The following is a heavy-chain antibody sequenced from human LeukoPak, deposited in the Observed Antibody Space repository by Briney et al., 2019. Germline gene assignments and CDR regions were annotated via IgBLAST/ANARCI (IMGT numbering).Heavy chain of an antibody. CDR2: ISDDGRSK. CDR3: AKRPSDYGDYVSYFDY. Sequence: GGSLRLSCAASGFSFISYGLHWVRQAPGKGLEGVVVISDDGRSKDYADSVKGRFTISRDNSKDTLYLQMNSLRDEDTAVYYCAKRPSDYGDYVSYFDYWGQGTLVTVSS. V-gene: IGHV3-30*18. D-gene: IGHD4-17*01. J-gene: IGHJ4*02. CDR1: GFSFISYG.